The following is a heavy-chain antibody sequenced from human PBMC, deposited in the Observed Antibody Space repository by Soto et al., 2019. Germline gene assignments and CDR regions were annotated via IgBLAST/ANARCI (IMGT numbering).Heavy chain of an antibody. CDR1: GFIFSSYD. CDR2: IGTTGDT. V-gene: IGHV3-13*04. CDR3: ARAIGPTLFDY. J-gene: IGHJ4*02. Sequence: LRLSCSASGFIFSSYDMHWVRQGPGKGLEWVSAIGTTGDTNYAGSVKGRFTISRENAKNSLYLQMNSLRAGDTAIYFCARAIGPTLFDYWGQGALVTVSS. D-gene: IGHD3-22*01.